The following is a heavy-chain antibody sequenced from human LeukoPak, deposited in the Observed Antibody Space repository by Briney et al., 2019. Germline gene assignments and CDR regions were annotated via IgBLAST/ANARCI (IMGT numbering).Heavy chain of an antibody. CDR3: ASPAGPTIIDY. Sequence: PGRSLRLSCAASGFTFSSYGMHWVRQAPGKGLEWVAVISYDGSNQYYADSVKGRFTISRDNSKNTLYLQMNSLRTEDTAVYYCASPAGPTIIDYWGQGTLVTVSS. D-gene: IGHD3-9*01. CDR2: ISYDGSNQ. V-gene: IGHV3-30*03. J-gene: IGHJ4*02. CDR1: GFTFSSYG.